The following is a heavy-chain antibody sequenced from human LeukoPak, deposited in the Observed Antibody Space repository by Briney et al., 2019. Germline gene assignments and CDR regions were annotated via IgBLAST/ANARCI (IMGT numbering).Heavy chain of an antibody. CDR2: IYPRDGST. V-gene: IGHV1-46*01. CDR3: ARALYCSSTSCRSGMDV. J-gene: IGHJ6*02. Sequence: ASVKVSCKASGYTFTNNYLHWVRQAPGQGLEWMGMIYPRDGSTSYAQNFQGRVTVTRDTSISTAYMELSRLRSDDTAVYYCARALYCSSTSCRSGMDVWGQGTTVTVSS. D-gene: IGHD2-2*01. CDR1: GYTFTNNY.